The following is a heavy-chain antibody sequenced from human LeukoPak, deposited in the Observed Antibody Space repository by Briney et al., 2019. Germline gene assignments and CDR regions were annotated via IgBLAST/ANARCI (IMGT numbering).Heavy chain of an antibody. Sequence: PGGSLRLSCAASGFTFSSYAMSWVRQAPGKGLEWVSAISGSGGSTYYADSVKGRFTISRDNSKNTLYLQMNSLRAEDTAVYYCAKDRPLLITIFGVVTPRPFDYWGQGTLVTVSS. CDR1: GFTFSSYA. D-gene: IGHD3-3*01. V-gene: IGHV3-23*01. J-gene: IGHJ4*02. CDR3: AKDRPLLITIFGVVTPRPFDY. CDR2: ISGSGGST.